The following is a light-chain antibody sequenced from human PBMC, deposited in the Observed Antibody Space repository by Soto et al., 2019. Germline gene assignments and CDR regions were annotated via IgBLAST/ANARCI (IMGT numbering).Light chain of an antibody. CDR2: GAS. V-gene: IGKV3-20*01. Sequence: ENVLTQSPGTLSLSPGERATLSCRTSQRVSSNYLAWYQQKTGQAPRLLIYGASNRATGIPDRFSGSGSGTDFTLTISRLEPEDFAVYYCQQYGSSAMYTFGQGTKLEIK. CDR3: QQYGSSAMYT. CDR1: QRVSSNY. J-gene: IGKJ2*01.